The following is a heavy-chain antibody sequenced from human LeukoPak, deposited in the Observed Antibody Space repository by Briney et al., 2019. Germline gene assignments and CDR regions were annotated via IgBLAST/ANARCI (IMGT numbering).Heavy chain of an antibody. Sequence: GGSLRLSCAASGFTFTNHWLSWVRQAPGKGLEWVANIKQEGSEKYYVNSVKGRFTISRDNAQNSLFLQMNSLRAEDTAVFYCARINCGGDCYSGNWFFDLWGRGTLVTVSS. J-gene: IGHJ2*01. CDR3: ARINCGGDCYSGNWFFDL. D-gene: IGHD2-21*02. CDR1: GFTFTNHW. V-gene: IGHV3-7*05. CDR2: IKQEGSEK.